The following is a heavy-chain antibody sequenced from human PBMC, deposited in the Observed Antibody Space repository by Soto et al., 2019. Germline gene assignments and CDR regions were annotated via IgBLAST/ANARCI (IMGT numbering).Heavy chain of an antibody. D-gene: IGHD6-6*01. CDR2: IFTGGAT. J-gene: IGHJ4*02. Sequence: SSVSQAPGKGLEWVSVIFTGGATYSADSVKGRFTMSRDSSKSTLYLQMNSLRAEDTAVYYCAREPIAADRSDYGGLGTLFTDSS. CDR3: AREPIAADRSDY. V-gene: IGHV3-53*01.